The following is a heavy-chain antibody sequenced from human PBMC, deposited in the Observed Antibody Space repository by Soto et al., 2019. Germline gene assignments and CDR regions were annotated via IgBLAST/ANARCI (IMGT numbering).Heavy chain of an antibody. Sequence: QVLLVESGGGVVQPGRPLRLSCEVAGFTFRSYGMHWVRQAPGKGLEWVAVISYDGSNQHYADSVKGRFTISRDNSKNTLFLQMNSLRTEDTAVYYCAKDPRGSPMAKYYFDFWGQGTLVTVSS. D-gene: IGHD3-10*01. J-gene: IGHJ4*02. CDR1: GFTFRSYG. CDR3: AKDPRGSPMAKYYFDF. V-gene: IGHV3-30*18. CDR2: ISYDGSNQ.